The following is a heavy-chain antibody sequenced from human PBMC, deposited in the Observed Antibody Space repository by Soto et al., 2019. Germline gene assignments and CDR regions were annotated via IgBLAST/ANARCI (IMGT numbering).Heavy chain of an antibody. D-gene: IGHD5-18*01. CDR2: MSATGGST. V-gene: IGHV3-23*01. CDR3: ANSWGDTWQVSVFDI. Sequence: EVQLLESGGDLRQPGGSLRLSCAASGFSFSSYSMSWVRHVPGKGLQWISGMSATGGSTYYADTVKGRFTTSRDNSTKTMYLQMNSQRAEDTAVYYGANSWGDTWQVSVFDIWGLGTMVTVSA. CDR1: GFSFSSYS. J-gene: IGHJ3*02.